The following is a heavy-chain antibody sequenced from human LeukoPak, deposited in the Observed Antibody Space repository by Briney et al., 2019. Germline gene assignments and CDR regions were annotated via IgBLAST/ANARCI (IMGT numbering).Heavy chain of an antibody. D-gene: IGHD6-19*01. Sequence: GGSLRLSCAASGFTFRNYWMSWVRQAPGTGLEWVANIKQDGSDRNYVTSVRGRFTISRDNAESSLYLQMNSLRVEDAAVYYCVRNLAVAGTCFDSWGQGTLVTVSS. CDR3: VRNLAVAGTCFDS. CDR1: GFTFRNYW. J-gene: IGHJ4*02. V-gene: IGHV3-7*03. CDR2: IKQDGSDR.